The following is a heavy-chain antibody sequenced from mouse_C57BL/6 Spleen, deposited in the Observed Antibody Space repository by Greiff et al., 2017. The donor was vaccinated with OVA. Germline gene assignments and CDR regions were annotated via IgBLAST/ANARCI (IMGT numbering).Heavy chain of an antibody. CDR3: TWNGYDGGFAD. CDR1: GYTFTDYE. CDR2: IDPETGGT. D-gene: IGHD2-2*01. J-gene: IGHJ3*01. V-gene: IGHV1-15*01. Sequence: QVQLQQSGAELVRPGASVTLSCKASGYTFTDYEMHWVKQTPVHGLAWIGAIDPETGGTAYNQKFKGKAILTADKSSSTAYMELRSLTSEDSAVYYCTWNGYDGGFADWGKGTLVTVSA.